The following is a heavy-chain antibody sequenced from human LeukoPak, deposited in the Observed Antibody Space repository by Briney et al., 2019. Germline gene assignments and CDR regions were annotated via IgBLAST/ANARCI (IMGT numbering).Heavy chain of an antibody. CDR1: GGSISSYY. Sequence: SETLSLTCTVSGGSISSYYWSWIRQPAGKGLEWIGRIYTSGNTNYNPSLKRRVTMSVDTSKNKFSLQLSSVTAADTAVYYCARPRARDSSSCAFDIWGQGTMVTVSS. J-gene: IGHJ3*02. CDR2: IYTSGNT. V-gene: IGHV4-4*07. CDR3: ARPRARDSSSCAFDI. D-gene: IGHD6-6*01.